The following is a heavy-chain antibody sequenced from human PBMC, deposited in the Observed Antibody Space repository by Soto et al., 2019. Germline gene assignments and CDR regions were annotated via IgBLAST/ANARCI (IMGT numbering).Heavy chain of an antibody. CDR1: GFTLSNYR. V-gene: IGHV3-21*01. CDR2: ISSRM. D-gene: IGHD1-26*01. Sequence: EVQLVESGGGLVKPGGSLRLSCAASGFTLSNYRMNWVRQAPGKGLQWVSSISSRMYYADSVKGRFTISRDNAKNSLYLQMNSLRAEDTAVYYCARDLTGATLWGQGTLVTVSS. J-gene: IGHJ4*02. CDR3: ARDLTGATL.